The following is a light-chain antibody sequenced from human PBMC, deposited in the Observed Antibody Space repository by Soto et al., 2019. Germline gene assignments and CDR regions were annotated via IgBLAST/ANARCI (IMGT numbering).Light chain of an antibody. Sequence: QSVLTQPPSVAGAPGQRVTISCTGSSSNIGAGYDVHWYQHLPGTAPKLLIYANIKRPSGLPDRFSGSRSGTSASLAIAGLKAEDEADYYCQSYHSSRSVHVVFGAGTKLTVL. CDR1: SSNIGAGYD. CDR3: QSYHSSRSVHVV. V-gene: IGLV1-40*01. CDR2: ANI. J-gene: IGLJ2*01.